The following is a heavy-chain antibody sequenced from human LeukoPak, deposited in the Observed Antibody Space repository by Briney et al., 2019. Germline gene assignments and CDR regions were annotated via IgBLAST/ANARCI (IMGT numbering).Heavy chain of an antibody. Sequence: PSATLSLTCAVYGGSFSGYYWSWIRQPPGKGLEWIGEINHSGSTNYNPSLKSRVTISVDTSKNQFSLKLSSVTAADTAVYYCARWVGATTGPHWFDPWGQGTLVTVSS. D-gene: IGHD1-26*01. J-gene: IGHJ5*02. CDR1: GGSFSGYY. V-gene: IGHV4-34*01. CDR3: ARWVGATTGPHWFDP. CDR2: INHSGST.